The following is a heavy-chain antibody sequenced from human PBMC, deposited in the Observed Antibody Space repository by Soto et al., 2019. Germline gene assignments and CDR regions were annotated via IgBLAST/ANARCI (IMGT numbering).Heavy chain of an antibody. CDR3: ARGPSGDKVDS. CDR1: GGSISTVDYW. D-gene: IGHD7-27*01. V-gene: IGHV4-30-4*01. J-gene: IGHJ4*02. Sequence: QVQLQESGPGLVKPSQTLSLTCTVSGGSISTVDYWWSWIRQSPDMGLEWIGHIYDGGRTYNNPSLASRVTMSVATSKRQLPLTLSSVSAADTAVYYCARGPSGDKVDSWGQGTLVTVSS. CDR2: IYDGGRT.